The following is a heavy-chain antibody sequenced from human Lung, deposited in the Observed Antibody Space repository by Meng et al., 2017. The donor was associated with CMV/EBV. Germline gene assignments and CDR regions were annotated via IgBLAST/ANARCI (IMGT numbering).Heavy chain of an antibody. J-gene: IGHJ4*02. Sequence: LXCAVYGGSFSGYYWSWIRQPPGKGLEWIGEINHSGSTNYNPSLKSRVTISVDTSKNQFSLKLSSVTAADTAVYYCARRRIGYCSSTSCLNFDYWGQGTXVTVSS. CDR3: ARRRIGYCSSTSCLNFDY. CDR1: GGSFSGYY. D-gene: IGHD2-2*01. V-gene: IGHV4-34*01. CDR2: INHSGST.